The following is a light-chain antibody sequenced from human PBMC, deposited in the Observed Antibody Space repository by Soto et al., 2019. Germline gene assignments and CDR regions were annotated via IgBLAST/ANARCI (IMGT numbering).Light chain of an antibody. Sequence: QAVVTQPPSASGTPGQRVTISCSGSSSNIGTNTVIWYQQLPGAAPKLLIYSDNQRPSGVPGRFSGSKSGTSASLAISGLQSEDEADYYCAAWDVSLVVFGGGTKLTVL. V-gene: IGLV1-44*01. CDR3: AAWDVSLVV. CDR1: SSNIGTNT. J-gene: IGLJ2*01. CDR2: SDN.